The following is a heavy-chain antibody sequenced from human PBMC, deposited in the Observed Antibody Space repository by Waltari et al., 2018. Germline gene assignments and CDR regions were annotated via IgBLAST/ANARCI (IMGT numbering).Heavy chain of an antibody. J-gene: IGHJ4*02. Sequence: QVQLQQWGEGLLKPSETLSLTCAVYGGSFSGYYWSWIRQPPGKGLEWIGEINHSGSTNYNPSLKSRVTISVDTSKNQFSLKLSSVTAADTAVYYCARAYNWNPYYFDYWGQGTLVTVSS. CDR2: INHSGST. V-gene: IGHV4-34*01. CDR3: ARAYNWNPYYFDY. D-gene: IGHD1-20*01. CDR1: GGSFSGYY.